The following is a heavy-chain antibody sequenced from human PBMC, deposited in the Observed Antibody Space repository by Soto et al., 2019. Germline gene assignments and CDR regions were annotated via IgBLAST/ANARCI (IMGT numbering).Heavy chain of an antibody. CDR1: VFTFSNYA. Sequence: QVQLVESGGGVVQPGRSLRLSCAASVFTFSNYAMHWVRQAPGKGLEWVAVISDDGSNTYYADSVKGRFTISRDNPKNTLYLQMNSLMAEDTAVYYCVKVGGYDGYEPLDKWGQGTLVTVSS. CDR2: ISDDGSNT. J-gene: IGHJ4*02. CDR3: VKVGGYDGYEPLDK. D-gene: IGHD5-12*01. V-gene: IGHV3-30*18.